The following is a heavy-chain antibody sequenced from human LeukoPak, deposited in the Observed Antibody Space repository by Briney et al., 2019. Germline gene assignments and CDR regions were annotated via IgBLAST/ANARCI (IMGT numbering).Heavy chain of an antibody. D-gene: IGHD2-2*02. Sequence: GGSLRLSCAASGFTFRNYWMSWDRQAPGTGLEWVANIKQDGSDRNYVASVRGRFTISRDNAESSLYLQMNSLRAEDTAVYYCARDACSTSCYMDYYYGMDVWGQGTTVTVSS. CDR2: IKQDGSDR. V-gene: IGHV3-7*01. CDR3: ARDACSTSCYMDYYYGMDV. J-gene: IGHJ6*02. CDR1: GFTFRNYW.